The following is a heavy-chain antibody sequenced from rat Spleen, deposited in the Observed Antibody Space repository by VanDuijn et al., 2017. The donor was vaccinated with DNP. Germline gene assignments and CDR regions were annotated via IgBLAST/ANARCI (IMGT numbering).Heavy chain of an antibody. J-gene: IGHJ2*01. V-gene: IGHV2-15*01. D-gene: IGHD1-12*02. CDR1: GFSLTNYT. CDR3: TRETTQMVVGFLDY. Sequence: QVQLRESGPGLLQPSQTLSLTCTVSGFSLTNYTVSWVRQPPGKGLEWMGRIRTNGITDYNAALKSRLSISRDTSKSQVFLKLNSLQTEDTAIYFCTRETTQMVVGFLDYWGQGVMVTVSS. CDR2: IRTNGIT.